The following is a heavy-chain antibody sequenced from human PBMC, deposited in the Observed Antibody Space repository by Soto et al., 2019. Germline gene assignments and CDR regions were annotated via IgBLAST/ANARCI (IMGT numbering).Heavy chain of an antibody. Sequence: QVHLQQWGAGVLKPSETLSLTCAVSGGSFSGYYWTWIRQIPGKGLEWIGEINQSANTKYNPSLMSRVTMSVDTSRNQFSLKLRSVTAADTAVYYCARPSYALNWDFHYGMQVWGQGISVTVSS. J-gene: IGHJ6*02. CDR2: INQSANT. D-gene: IGHD2-2*01. CDR1: GGSFSGYY. CDR3: ARPSYALNWDFHYGMQV. V-gene: IGHV4-34*01.